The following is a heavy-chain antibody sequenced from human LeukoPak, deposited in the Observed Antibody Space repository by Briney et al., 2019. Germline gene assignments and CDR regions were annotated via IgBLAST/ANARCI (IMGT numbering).Heavy chain of an antibody. CDR1: GGSISSGGYY. D-gene: IGHD3-3*01. Sequence: SQTLSLTCTVSGGSISSGGYYWSWIRQHPRKGLEWIGYIYYSGSTYYNPSLKSLVTISVDTSKSQFSLKLSSVTAADTAVYYCARETIIFPRHSTFDYWGQGTLVTVSS. V-gene: IGHV4-31*01. CDR3: ARETIIFPRHSTFDY. J-gene: IGHJ4*02. CDR2: IYYSGST.